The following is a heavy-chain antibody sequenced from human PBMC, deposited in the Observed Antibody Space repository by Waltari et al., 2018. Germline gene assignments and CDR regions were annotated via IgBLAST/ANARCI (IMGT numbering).Heavy chain of an antibody. V-gene: IGHV4-39*07. CDR3: ARSTGIPTGHYMDV. D-gene: IGHD1-1*01. CDR2: IYYSEIT. J-gene: IGHJ6*03. CDR1: GGPISSSNYF. Sequence: QVQLQESGPGLVRPSETLSLNCTVSGGPISSSNYFWAWVRQPPGKGLEWIGSIYYSEITYYNPSLKSRVTISGDTSKNQFSLNLSSVTAADSAVYYCARSTGIPTGHYMDVWGKGTTVTISS.